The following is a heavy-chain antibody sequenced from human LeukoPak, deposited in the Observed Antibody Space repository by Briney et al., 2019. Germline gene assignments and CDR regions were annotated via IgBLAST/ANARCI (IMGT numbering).Heavy chain of an antibody. V-gene: IGHV4-61*02. Sequence: NPSQTLSLTCTVSGGSISSGSYYWSWIRQPAGKGLEWIGRIYTSGSTNYNPSLKSRVTIPVDTSKNQFSLKLSSVTAADTAVYYCARVQYDFWSGYPLGWFDPWGQGTLVTVSS. J-gene: IGHJ5*02. CDR3: ARVQYDFWSGYPLGWFDP. CDR2: IYTSGST. D-gene: IGHD3-3*01. CDR1: GGSISSGSYY.